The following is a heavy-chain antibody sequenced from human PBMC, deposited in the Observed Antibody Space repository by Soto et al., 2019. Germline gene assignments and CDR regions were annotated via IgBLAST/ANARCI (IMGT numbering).Heavy chain of an antibody. V-gene: IGHV1-18*04. Sequence: ASVKVSCKASGYTFTSYALSWVRHAPGQGLEWMGWISTYNGNTNYAQNLQGRVTMTTDISTNTAYMELRSLRSDDTAVYYCARVVGGIPVAGSWNWFDPWDQGTLVTVSS. D-gene: IGHD6-19*01. J-gene: IGHJ5*02. CDR3: ARVVGGIPVAGSWNWFDP. CDR2: ISTYNGNT. CDR1: GYTFTSYA.